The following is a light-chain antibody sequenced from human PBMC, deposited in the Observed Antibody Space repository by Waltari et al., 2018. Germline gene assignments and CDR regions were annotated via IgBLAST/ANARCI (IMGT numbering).Light chain of an antibody. Sequence: QSALTQPPSASGSPGQSATISCPAPSSHVGRYDLVSCSQQHPGKPPKLIISEVTKRPSGVPDRFSGSKSGNTASLTVSGLQAEDEADYYCSSYAGSKNLVFGGGTKLTVL. CDR2: EVT. CDR3: SSYAGSKNLV. V-gene: IGLV2-8*01. CDR1: SSHVGRYDL. J-gene: IGLJ2*01.